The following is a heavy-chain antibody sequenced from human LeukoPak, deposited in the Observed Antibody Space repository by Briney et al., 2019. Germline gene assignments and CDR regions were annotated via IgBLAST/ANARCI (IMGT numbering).Heavy chain of an antibody. J-gene: IGHJ4*02. Sequence: GGSLRLSCAASGFTFSSYSMNWVRQAPGKGLEWVSSIRTSSSYIYYADSVKGRFTISRNNTKNSLYLQMNSLRAEDTAVYYCARCLEGGDILTGSGYWGQGTLVTVSS. CDR1: GFTFSSYS. CDR3: ARCLEGGDILTGSGY. V-gene: IGHV3-21*01. D-gene: IGHD3-9*01. CDR2: IRTSSSYI.